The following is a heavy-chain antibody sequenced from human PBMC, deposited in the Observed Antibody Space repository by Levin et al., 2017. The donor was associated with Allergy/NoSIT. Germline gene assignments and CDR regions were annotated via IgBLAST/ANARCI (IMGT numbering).Heavy chain of an antibody. CDR1: GYSFTSYW. CDR3: ARQDIVLGKLDSFDI. Sequence: GESLKISCKGSGYSFTSYWIGWVRQMPGKGLEWMGIIYPGDSDTRYSPSFQGQVTISADKSISTAYLQWSSLKASDTAMYYCARQDIVLGKLDSFDIWGQGTMVTVSS. D-gene: IGHD2-8*01. J-gene: IGHJ3*02. V-gene: IGHV5-51*01. CDR2: IYPGDSDT.